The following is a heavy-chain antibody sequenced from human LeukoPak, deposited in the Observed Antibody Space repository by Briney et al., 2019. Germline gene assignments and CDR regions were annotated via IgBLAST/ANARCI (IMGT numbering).Heavy chain of an antibody. J-gene: IGHJ5*02. D-gene: IGHD6-19*01. V-gene: IGHV3-30*02. CDR1: GFTFSSYG. Sequence: PGGSLRLSCAASGFTFSSYGMHWVRQAPGKGLEWVAFIRYDGSNKYYADSVKGRFTISRDNAKNSLYLQMNSLRAEDTAVYYCARDCFSSGIPNWFDPWGQGTLVTVSS. CDR3: ARDCFSSGIPNWFDP. CDR2: IRYDGSNK.